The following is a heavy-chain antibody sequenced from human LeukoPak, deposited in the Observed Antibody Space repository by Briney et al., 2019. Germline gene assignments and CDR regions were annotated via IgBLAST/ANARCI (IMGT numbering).Heavy chain of an antibody. V-gene: IGHV4-59*08. CDR3: ARQGIAAAGIY. Sequence: SETLSLTCTVSGGSISNYYWSWIRQPPGKGLEWIGYIYYSGSTNYNPSLKSRVTLSVDTSKNQFSLKLSSVTAADTAVYYCARQGIAAAGIYWGQGTLVTVSS. J-gene: IGHJ4*02. CDR1: GGSISNYY. D-gene: IGHD6-13*01. CDR2: IYYSGST.